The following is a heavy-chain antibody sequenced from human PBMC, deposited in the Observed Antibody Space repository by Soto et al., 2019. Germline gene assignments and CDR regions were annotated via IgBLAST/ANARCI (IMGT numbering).Heavy chain of an antibody. J-gene: IGHJ6*02. CDR3: ARDRGDIVARYYGMDV. CDR1: GGSISSSNW. D-gene: IGHD5-12*01. V-gene: IGHV4-4*02. Sequence: PSETLSLTCAVSGGSISSSNWWSWVRQPPGKGLEWIGEIYHSGSTNYNPSLKSRVTISVDKSKNQFSLKLSSVTAADTAVYYCARDRGDIVARYYGMDVWGQGTKVTVSS. CDR2: IYHSGST.